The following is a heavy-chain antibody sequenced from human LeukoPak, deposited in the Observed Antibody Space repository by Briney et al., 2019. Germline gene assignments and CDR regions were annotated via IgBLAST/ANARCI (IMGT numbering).Heavy chain of an antibody. J-gene: IGHJ6*02. CDR3: ARTLTDIVVVPAAIYGMDV. CDR2: INPNSGGT. CDR1: GYTFTGYY. V-gene: IGHV1-2*06. Sequence: ASVKVSCKASGYTFTGYYLHWVRQAPGQGLEWMGRINPNSGGTNYAQKFQGRVTMTRDTSISTAYMELSRLRSDDTAVYYCARTLTDIVVVPAAIYGMDVWGQGTTVTVSS. D-gene: IGHD2-2*02.